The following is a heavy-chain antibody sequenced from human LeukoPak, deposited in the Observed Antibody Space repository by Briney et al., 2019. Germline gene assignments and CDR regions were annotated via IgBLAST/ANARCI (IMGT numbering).Heavy chain of an antibody. CDR2: IIPIFGTA. CDR3: ATGGGSYSDPFDY. V-gene: IGHV1-69*05. D-gene: IGHD1-26*01. J-gene: IGHJ4*02. CDR1: GGTFSSYA. Sequence: SVKVSCKASGGTFSSYAISWVRQAPGQGLEWMGGIIPIFGTANYAQKFQGRVTITTDESTSTAYMELSSLRSEDTAVYCCATGGGSYSDPFDYWGQGTLVTVSS.